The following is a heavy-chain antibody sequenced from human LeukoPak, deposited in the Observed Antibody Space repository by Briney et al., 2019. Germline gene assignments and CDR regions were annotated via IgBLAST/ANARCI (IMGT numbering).Heavy chain of an antibody. D-gene: IGHD6-6*01. CDR3: ARPSRSIAARWAFDI. V-gene: IGHV4-61*08. CDR2: IYHSGST. CDR1: GGSISSGGYY. J-gene: IGHJ3*02. Sequence: PSETLSLTCTVSGGSISSGGYYWSWIRQPPGKGLEWIGYIYHSGSTYYNPSLKSRVTISVDTSKNQFSLKLSSVTAADTAVYYCARPSRSIAARWAFDIWGQGTMVTVSS.